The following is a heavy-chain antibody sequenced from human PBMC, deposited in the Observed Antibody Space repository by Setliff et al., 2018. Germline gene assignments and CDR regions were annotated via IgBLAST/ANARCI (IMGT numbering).Heavy chain of an antibody. V-gene: IGHV1-3*01. D-gene: IGHD3-3*01. CDR1: GYTFTSYA. J-gene: IGHJ4*02. Sequence: EASVKVSCKASGYTFTSYAMHWVRQAPGQRLEWMGWINAGNGNTKYSQKFQGRVTITRDTSASTAYMELSSLRSEDTAVYYCARSPPTSTYYDFWSGYSYYFDYWGQGTLVTVSS. CDR2: INAGNGNT. CDR3: ARSPPTSTYYDFWSGYSYYFDY.